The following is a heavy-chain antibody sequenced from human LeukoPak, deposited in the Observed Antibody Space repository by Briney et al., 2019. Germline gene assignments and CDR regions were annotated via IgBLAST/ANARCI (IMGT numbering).Heavy chain of an antibody. Sequence: PSETLSHTRSVSGYSISNGYYWGGIRQPPGKGLEWIGSIYESGNTDYSPSLKSRVTISVDTSKNKFSLRLNSVTAADTAIYYCARDDWVVRGLLTRASEHWGQGILVTVSA. J-gene: IGHJ1*01. V-gene: IGHV4-38-2*02. CDR2: IYESGNT. D-gene: IGHD3-10*01. CDR3: ARDDWVVRGLLTRASEH. CDR1: GYSISNGYY.